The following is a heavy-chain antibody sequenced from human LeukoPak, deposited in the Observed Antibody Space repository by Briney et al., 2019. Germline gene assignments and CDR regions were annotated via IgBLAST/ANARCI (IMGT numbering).Heavy chain of an antibody. CDR3: ARVHYDILTGYSYFDY. Sequence: ASVKVSCKASGYTFTSCGISWVRQAPGRGLEWMGWISAYNDNTNYAQKLQGRVTMTTDTSTSTAYMELRSLRSDDTAVYYCARVHYDILTGYSYFDYWGQGTLVTVSS. J-gene: IGHJ4*02. CDR1: GYTFTSCG. D-gene: IGHD3-9*01. V-gene: IGHV1-18*01. CDR2: ISAYNDNT.